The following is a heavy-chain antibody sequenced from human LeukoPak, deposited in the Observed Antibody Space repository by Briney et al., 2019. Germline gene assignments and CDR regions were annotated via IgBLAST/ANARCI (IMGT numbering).Heavy chain of an antibody. CDR2: IKQDGSEK. CDR1: GFTFSNYW. Sequence: PGGSLRLSCAASGFTFSNYWMSWVRQGPGKGLEWVAHIKQDGSEKYYVDSVKGRFTISRDNAKNSLYLQMNSLRAEDTAVYYCGRGGYGYVYLDYWGQGTLVTVSS. CDR3: GRGGYGYVYLDY. D-gene: IGHD3-16*01. J-gene: IGHJ4*02. V-gene: IGHV3-7*01.